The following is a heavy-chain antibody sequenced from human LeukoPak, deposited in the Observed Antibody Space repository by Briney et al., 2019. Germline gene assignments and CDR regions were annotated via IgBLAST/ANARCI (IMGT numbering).Heavy chain of an antibody. CDR1: GGSISSGSYY. V-gene: IGHV4-61*02. CDR2: IYTSGST. D-gene: IGHD6-25*01. CDR3: ARDNRELASAFDY. Sequence: PSETLSPTCTVSGGSISSGSYYWSWIRQPAGKGLEWIGRIYTSGSTNYNPSLKSRVTISVDTSKNQFSLKLSSVTAADTAVYYCARDNRELASAFDYWGQGTLVTVSS. J-gene: IGHJ4*02.